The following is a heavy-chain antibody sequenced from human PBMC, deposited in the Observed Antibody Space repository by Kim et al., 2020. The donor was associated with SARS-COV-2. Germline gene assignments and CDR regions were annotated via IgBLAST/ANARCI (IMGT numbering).Heavy chain of an antibody. CDR2: IYYSVSN. CDR1: GGSISSGGYY. CDR3: AREIRVTTVTS. J-gene: IGHJ5*02. Sequence: TLSLTCTVSGGSISSGGYYWSWIRQHPGKGLEWIGYIYYSVSNYYNPSLKGRVTISVDTSKNQFSMKLSSVTAADTAVYYCAREIRVTTVTSWGQGTLVTVAS. V-gene: IGHV4-31*03. D-gene: IGHD4-17*01.